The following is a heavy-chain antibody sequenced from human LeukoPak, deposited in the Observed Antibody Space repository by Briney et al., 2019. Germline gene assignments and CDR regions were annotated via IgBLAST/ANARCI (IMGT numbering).Heavy chain of an antibody. CDR1: GFTVSTNY. CDR2: IYSGGST. D-gene: IGHD3-22*01. J-gene: IGHJ4*02. Sequence: GGSLRLSCAASGFTVSTNYMSWVRQAAGKGLEWVSVIYSGGSTYYADSVKGRFTISRDNSKNTLYLQMNSLRAEDTAVYYCARGTPAYYYGSTDFHYDYFEYWGQGALVTVSS. V-gene: IGHV3-53*01. CDR3: ARGTPAYYYGSTDFHYDYFEY.